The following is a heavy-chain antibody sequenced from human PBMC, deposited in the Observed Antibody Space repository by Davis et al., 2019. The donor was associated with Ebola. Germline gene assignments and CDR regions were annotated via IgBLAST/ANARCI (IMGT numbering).Heavy chain of an antibody. CDR2: ISGSGGST. J-gene: IGHJ4*02. CDR1: GFTFSSYA. D-gene: IGHD2-15*01. CDR3: SKGGDIVVVVAPDY. Sequence: GESLKTSCAASGFTFSSYAMRWVRQAPGKGLEWVSAISGSGGSTYYADSVKGRFTISRDNSKNTLYLQMNSLRAEDTAVYYCSKGGDIVVVVAPDYWGQGTLVTVSS. V-gene: IGHV3-23*01.